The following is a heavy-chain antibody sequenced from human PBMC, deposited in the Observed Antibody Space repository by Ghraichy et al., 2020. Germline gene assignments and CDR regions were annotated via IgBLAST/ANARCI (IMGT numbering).Heavy chain of an antibody. D-gene: IGHD3-10*01. J-gene: IGHJ5*02. CDR2: IKPDGSKG. CDR3: AREGLDHGSGRSDWFDP. CDR1: GFTFSHHC. V-gene: IGHV3-7*01. Sequence: LSLTCEASGFTFSHHCMHWVRQAPGKGLEWVANIKPDGSKGYYVDSVKGRFTISRDNAKNSLYLQMNSLRAEDTAVYYCAREGLDHGSGRSDWFDPWGQGNLVTVSS.